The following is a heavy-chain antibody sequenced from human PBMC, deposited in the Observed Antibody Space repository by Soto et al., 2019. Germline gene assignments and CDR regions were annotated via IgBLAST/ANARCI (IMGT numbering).Heavy chain of an antibody. D-gene: IGHD2-2*01. Sequence: QVTLKESGPVLVKPTETLTLTCTVSGFSLSNVRMGVSWIRQPPGKALEWLAHIFSNDEKSYSTSLKSRLTISKDTSKSQVVLTMTNMDPVDTATYYCARVARYCISTSCYYYFDYWGLGTLVTVSS. CDR1: GFSLSNVRMG. CDR3: ARVARYCISTSCYYYFDY. J-gene: IGHJ4*02. CDR2: IFSNDEK. V-gene: IGHV2-26*01.